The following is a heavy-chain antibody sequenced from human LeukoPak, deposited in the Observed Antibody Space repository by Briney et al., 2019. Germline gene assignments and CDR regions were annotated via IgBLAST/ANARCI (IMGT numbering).Heavy chain of an antibody. Sequence: ASVKVSCKASGGTFSSYAISWVRQAPGQGLEWMGGIIPIFGTANYAQKFQGRVTITADESTSTAYMELSSLGSEDTAVYYCASPTDYGDYARVYDAFDIWGQGTMVTVSS. D-gene: IGHD4-17*01. J-gene: IGHJ3*02. V-gene: IGHV1-69*13. CDR1: GGTFSSYA. CDR3: ASPTDYGDYARVYDAFDI. CDR2: IIPIFGTA.